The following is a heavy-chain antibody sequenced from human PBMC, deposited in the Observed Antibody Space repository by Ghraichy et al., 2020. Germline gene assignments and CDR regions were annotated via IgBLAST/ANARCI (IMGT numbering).Heavy chain of an antibody. Sequence: GESLNISCAVSGFDFSRHDMSWVRQAPGRGLEWVPYISSRSTKIFFADFVKGRFTFSRDNAKNSLDLQMNSLRDEDTAVYFCARDLSSPKYGMDVWGQGTTVTVSS. CDR3: ARDLSSPKYGMDV. J-gene: IGHJ6*02. V-gene: IGHV3-48*02. CDR2: ISSRSTKI. CDR1: GFDFSRHD.